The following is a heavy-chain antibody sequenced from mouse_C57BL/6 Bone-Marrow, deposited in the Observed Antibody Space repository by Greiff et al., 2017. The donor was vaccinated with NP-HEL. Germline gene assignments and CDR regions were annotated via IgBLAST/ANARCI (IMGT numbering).Heavy chain of an antibody. CDR3: AIRGYAMDY. V-gene: IGHV3-6*01. CDR2: ISYDGSN. CDR1: GYSITSGYY. J-gene: IGHJ4*01. Sequence: EVQLQESGPGLVKPSQSLSLTCSVTGYSITSGYYWNWIRQFPGNKLEWMGYISYDGSNNYNPSLKNRISITRDTSKNQFFLKLNSVTTEDTATYYCAIRGYAMDYWGQGTSVTVSS.